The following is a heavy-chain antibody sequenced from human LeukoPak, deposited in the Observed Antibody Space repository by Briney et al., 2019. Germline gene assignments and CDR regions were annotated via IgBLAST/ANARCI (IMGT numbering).Heavy chain of an antibody. D-gene: IGHD5/OR15-5a*01. Sequence: QSGGSLRLSCSASGFTFHSFAMSWVRLPPGKGLEWVSTISGGAASTYYAESVRGRFTISRDNAKNSLYLQMNSLRAEDTAVYYCARSQGTIPDSVPLDIWGQGTMVTVSS. V-gene: IGHV3-23*01. CDR2: ISGGAAST. CDR3: ARSQGTIPDSVPLDI. J-gene: IGHJ3*02. CDR1: GFTFHSFA.